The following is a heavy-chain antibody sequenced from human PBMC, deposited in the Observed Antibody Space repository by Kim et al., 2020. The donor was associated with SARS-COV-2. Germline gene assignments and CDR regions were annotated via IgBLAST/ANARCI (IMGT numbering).Heavy chain of an antibody. J-gene: IGHJ6*02. D-gene: IGHD6-13*01. Sequence: GGSLRLSCAACGFTFDDYAMHWVRQAPGKGLEWVSGISWNSGSIGYPDSVKGRFTISRDNAKNSLYLQMNSLRAEDTALYYCAKDRPRRIAAAYYYYGMDVWGQGTTVTVSS. CDR2: ISWNSGSI. CDR3: AKDRPRRIAAAYYYYGMDV. CDR1: GFTFDDYA. V-gene: IGHV3-9*01.